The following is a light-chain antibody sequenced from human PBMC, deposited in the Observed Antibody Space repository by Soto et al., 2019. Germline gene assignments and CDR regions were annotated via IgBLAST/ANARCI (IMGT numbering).Light chain of an antibody. J-gene: IGLJ1*01. V-gene: IGLV1-40*01. Sequence: VLTQPPSVSGAPGQRVTISCTGTSSNIGAGQDVHWYRQLPGAAPKFLISDSNNRASGVPDRFSVSKSGASASLAITGLRAEDEGDYFCQSYGTSLSGLYVFGTGTKVTVL. CDR1: SSNIGAGQD. CDR2: DSN. CDR3: QSYGTSLSGLYV.